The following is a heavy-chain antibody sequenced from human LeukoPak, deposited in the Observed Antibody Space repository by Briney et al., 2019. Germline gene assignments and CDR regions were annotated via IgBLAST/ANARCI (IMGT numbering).Heavy chain of an antibody. Sequence: GGSLRLSCAASGFALSSHWMTWVRQAPGKGPEWVAHIKENGNEQYYADSVKGRFTISRDNAQKSLWLQMNSLRVEDTAVYYCARGPGDFDASDIWGQGTMVTVSS. CDR2: IKENGNEQ. D-gene: IGHD1-14*01. V-gene: IGHV3-7*01. CDR3: ARGPGDFDASDI. CDR1: GFALSSHW. J-gene: IGHJ3*02.